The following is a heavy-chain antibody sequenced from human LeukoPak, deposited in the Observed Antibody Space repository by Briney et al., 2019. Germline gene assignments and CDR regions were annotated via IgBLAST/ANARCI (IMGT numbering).Heavy chain of an antibody. J-gene: IGHJ4*02. CDR1: GYSFISYW. CDR3: ARRYCSGGSCYLFDY. D-gene: IGHD2-15*01. Sequence: GESLKISCKGSGYSFISYWIGWVRPMPGKGLEWMGIIYPGDSDTRYSPSFQGQVTISADKSISTAYLQWSSLKASDTAMYYCARRYCSGGSCYLFDYWGQGTLVTVSS. V-gene: IGHV5-51*01. CDR2: IYPGDSDT.